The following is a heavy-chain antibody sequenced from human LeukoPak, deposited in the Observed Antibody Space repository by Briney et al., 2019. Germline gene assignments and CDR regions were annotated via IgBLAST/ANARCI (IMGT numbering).Heavy chain of an antibody. CDR3: ARAGEDIVVVVAATIDY. V-gene: IGHV4-39*07. J-gene: IGHJ4*02. D-gene: IGHD2-15*01. CDR1: GGSISSSSYY. Sequence: PSETLSLTCTVSGGSISSSSYYWGWIRQPPGKGLEWIGSIYHSGSTYYNPSLKSRVTISVDTSKNQFSLKLSSVTAADTAVYYCARAGEDIVVVVAATIDYWGQGTLVTVSS. CDR2: IYHSGST.